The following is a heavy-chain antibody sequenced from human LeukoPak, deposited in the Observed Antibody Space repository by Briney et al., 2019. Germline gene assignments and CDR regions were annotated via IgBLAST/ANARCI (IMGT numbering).Heavy chain of an antibody. CDR1: GFTFSSYE. CDR3: AELGITMIGGV. D-gene: IGHD3-10*02. Sequence: SGRSLRFSCAASGFTFSSYEMNWVRQAPGKGLEWVSYISSSGSTIYYADSVKGRFTISRDNAKNSLYLQMNSLRAEDTAVYYCAELGITMIGGVWGKGTTVTISS. J-gene: IGHJ6*04. CDR2: ISSSGSTI. V-gene: IGHV3-48*03.